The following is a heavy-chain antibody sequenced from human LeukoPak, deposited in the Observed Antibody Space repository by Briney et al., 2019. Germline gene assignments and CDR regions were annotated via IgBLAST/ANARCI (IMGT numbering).Heavy chain of an antibody. Sequence: SGGSLRLSCAVSGFTLSSYWMHWVRQGPGKGLAWVSRITSDGSATDYADSVKGRFTISRDNAKNTLYLHMDSLRAEDTAVYYCARDASPGYFDLWGRGTLVTVSS. CDR1: GFTLSSYW. D-gene: IGHD2-15*01. CDR2: ITSDGSAT. J-gene: IGHJ2*01. V-gene: IGHV3-74*01. CDR3: ARDASPGYFDL.